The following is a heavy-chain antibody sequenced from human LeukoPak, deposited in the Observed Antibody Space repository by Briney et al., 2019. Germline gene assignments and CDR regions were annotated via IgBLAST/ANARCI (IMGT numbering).Heavy chain of an antibody. CDR3: ARRIVGANPFDY. CDR1: GGSISSSNW. J-gene: IGHJ4*02. CDR2: IYHSGSA. D-gene: IGHD1-26*01. Sequence: SETLSLTCAVSGGSISSSNWWSWVRQPPGKGLEWIGEIYHSGSANYNPSLKSRVIISVDKSKNQFSLKLSSVTAADTAVYYCARRIVGANPFDYWGQGTLVTVSS. V-gene: IGHV4-4*02.